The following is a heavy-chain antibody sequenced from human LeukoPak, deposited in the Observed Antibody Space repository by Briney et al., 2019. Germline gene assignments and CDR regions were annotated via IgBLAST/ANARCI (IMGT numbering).Heavy chain of an antibody. V-gene: IGHV4-4*07. CDR3: ARDFGYGRLRDYGMDV. CDR1: GGSLSSYY. Sequence: PSETLSLTCTVSGGSLSSYYWSWIRQPAGKGLEWIGRIYTSGSPNYNPSLKSRVTISVDTSKNQFSLKLSSVTAADTAVYYCARDFGYGRLRDYGMDVWGQGTTVTVSS. D-gene: IGHD5-12*01. J-gene: IGHJ6*02. CDR2: IYTSGSP.